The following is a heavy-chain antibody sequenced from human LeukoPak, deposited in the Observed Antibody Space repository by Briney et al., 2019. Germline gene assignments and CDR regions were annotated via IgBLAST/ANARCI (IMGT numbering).Heavy chain of an antibody. D-gene: IGHD3-3*01. J-gene: IGHJ4*02. CDR3: AHGLYYDFWSGYPYFDY. CDR1: GFSLSTSGVG. CDR2: IYWNDDK. Sequence: SGPTLVKPTQTLTLTCTFSGFSLSTSGVGVGWIRQPPGKALEWLALIYWNDDKRYSPSLKSRLTITKDTSKKQVVLTMTKMDPVDTATYYCAHGLYYDFWSGYPYFDYWGQGTLVTVSS. V-gene: IGHV2-5*01.